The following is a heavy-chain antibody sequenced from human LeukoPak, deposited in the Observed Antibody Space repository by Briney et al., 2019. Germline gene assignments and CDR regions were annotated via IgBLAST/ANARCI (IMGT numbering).Heavy chain of an antibody. CDR2: IYPGDSDT. J-gene: IGHJ4*02. CDR3: ARVPYCGGDCYLYYFDY. D-gene: IGHD2-21*02. Sequence: GESLKSSWNGSGYSFTSYWIGWVRQMPGQGLGWVGIIYPGDSDTRYSPSFQGQVTISADKSISTAYLQWSSLKASDTAMYYCARVPYCGGDCYLYYFDYWGQGTLVTVSS. V-gene: IGHV5-51*01. CDR1: GYSFTSYW.